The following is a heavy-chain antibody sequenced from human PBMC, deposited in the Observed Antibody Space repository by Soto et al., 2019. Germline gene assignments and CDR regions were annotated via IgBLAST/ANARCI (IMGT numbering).Heavy chain of an antibody. Sequence: EVQLVQSGAEVKKPGESLKISCKFSGYSFTSYWIGWVRQMAGKGLEGMGIIYPGDSDTRYSPSFQGQVTISADKSISTAYLQWSSLKASDTAMYYCARAMIRGKNYYGMDVWGQGTTVTIPS. CDR2: IYPGDSDT. D-gene: IGHD3-10*01. CDR1: GYSFTSYW. V-gene: IGHV5-51*03. CDR3: ARAMIRGKNYYGMDV. J-gene: IGHJ6*02.